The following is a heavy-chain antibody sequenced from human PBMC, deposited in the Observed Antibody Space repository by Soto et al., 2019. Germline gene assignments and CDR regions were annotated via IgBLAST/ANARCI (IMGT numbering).Heavy chain of an antibody. V-gene: IGHV4-59*01. Sequence: PSETLSLTCTVSVGSISSYYWSWIRQPPGKGLEWIGYIYYSGSTNYNPSLKSRGTISVDTSKNQFSLKLSSVTAADTAVYYCARATVQLERTTPGSYYYYYYRDVWGKGTTVTVSS. CDR1: VGSISSYY. CDR3: ARATVQLERTTPGSYYYYYYRDV. J-gene: IGHJ6*03. D-gene: IGHD1-1*01. CDR2: IYYSGST.